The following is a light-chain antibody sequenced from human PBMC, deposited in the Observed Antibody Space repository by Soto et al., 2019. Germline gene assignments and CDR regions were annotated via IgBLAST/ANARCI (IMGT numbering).Light chain of an antibody. V-gene: IGLV2-14*01. CDR3: CSYTTSSTCV. J-gene: IGLJ1*01. CDR1: SSDVGGYNY. CDR2: DVS. Sequence: QSVLTQPASVSGSPGQSITVSCTGTSSDVGGYNYVSWYQQHPGKAPKLMIYDVSNRPSGVSSRFSGSKSGNTASLTISGLQAEDEADYYCCSYTTSSTCVFGTGTKVTVL.